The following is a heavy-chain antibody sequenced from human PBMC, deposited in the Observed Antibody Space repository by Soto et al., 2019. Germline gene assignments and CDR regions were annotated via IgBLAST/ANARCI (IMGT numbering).Heavy chain of an antibody. CDR2: ISYDGSNK. Sequence: QVQLVESGGGVVQPGRSLRLSCAASGFTFNDFAMHWVRQAPGKGLEWVAFISYDGSNKFYADSVQGRFTISRADSKNTLYLQVNTLRTEDTDVYYCARERTGFYISSWGQGTLVTVSS. CDR1: GFTFNDFA. V-gene: IGHV3-30-3*01. J-gene: IGHJ5*02. D-gene: IGHD3-9*01. CDR3: ARERTGFYISS.